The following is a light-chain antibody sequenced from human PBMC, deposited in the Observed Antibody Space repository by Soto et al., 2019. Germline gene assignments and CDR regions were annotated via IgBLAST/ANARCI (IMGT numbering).Light chain of an antibody. CDR1: QSVDND. CDR3: QQRSNWPLT. CDR2: DAS. V-gene: IGKV3-11*01. Sequence: EIVVTQSPATLSLSPGEGATLSCRASQSVDNDFAWYQQKPGQAHRLLIYDASHRATGIPARFSGSGSGTDVTLTISSLEPEDVAVYYCQQRSNWPLTFGQGTKVEI. J-gene: IGKJ1*01.